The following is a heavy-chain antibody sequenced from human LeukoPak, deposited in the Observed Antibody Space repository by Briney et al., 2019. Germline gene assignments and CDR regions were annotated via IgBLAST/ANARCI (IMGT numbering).Heavy chain of an antibody. Sequence: GESLKISCEGSGYSFSDYWIGWVRQMPGKGLEWMGIIYPGDSDTRYSPSFQGQVTISVDKSINTAYLQWSSLKASDTAMYYCATTTGLSGSVDYWGQGTLVTVSS. CDR2: IYPGDSDT. CDR3: ATTTGLSGSVDY. V-gene: IGHV5-51*01. CDR1: GYSFSDYW. D-gene: IGHD2-8*02. J-gene: IGHJ4*02.